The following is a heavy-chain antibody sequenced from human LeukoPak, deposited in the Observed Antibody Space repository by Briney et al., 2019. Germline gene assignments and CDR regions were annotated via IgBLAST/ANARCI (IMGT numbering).Heavy chain of an antibody. J-gene: IGHJ5*02. Sequence: GGSLRLSCAASGFTFSSYAISWVRQAPGKGLEWASAISGSGGSTYYADSVKGRFTISRDNSKNTLYLQMNSLRAEDTALYYCAKAAYGDYVNWFDPWGQGTLVTVSS. CDR3: AKAAYGDYVNWFDP. D-gene: IGHD4-17*01. V-gene: IGHV3-23*01. CDR1: GFTFSSYA. CDR2: ISGSGGST.